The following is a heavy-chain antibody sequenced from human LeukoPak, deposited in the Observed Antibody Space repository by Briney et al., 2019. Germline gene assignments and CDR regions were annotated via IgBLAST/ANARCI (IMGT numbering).Heavy chain of an antibody. CDR3: ATRAVLRYFSSGGPYYFDY. V-gene: IGHV1-24*01. CDR1: GYTLTELS. J-gene: IGHJ4*02. CDR2: FDPEDGET. D-gene: IGHD3-9*01. Sequence: ASVKVSCKVSGYTLTELSMHWVRQAPGKGLEWMGGFDPEDGETIYAQKFQGRVTMTEDTSTDTAYMELSSLRSEDTAVYYCATRAVLRYFSSGGPYYFDYWGQGTLVTVSS.